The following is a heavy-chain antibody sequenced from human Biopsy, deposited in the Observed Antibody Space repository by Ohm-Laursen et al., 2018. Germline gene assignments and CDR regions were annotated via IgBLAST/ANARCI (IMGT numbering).Heavy chain of an antibody. CDR3: ARDLYDFCGGCPFDP. J-gene: IGHJ5*02. Sequence: SLRLSCAAAGFTFSSHAMSWVRQAPGKGLECVSVINGSGGSTYYADPVKGRFTISRDNSKNTLYLQMNSLRAEDTAMYYCARDLYDFCGGCPFDPWGQGTLDTVS. V-gene: IGHV3-23*01. D-gene: IGHD3-3*01. CDR1: GFTFSSHA. CDR2: INGSGGST.